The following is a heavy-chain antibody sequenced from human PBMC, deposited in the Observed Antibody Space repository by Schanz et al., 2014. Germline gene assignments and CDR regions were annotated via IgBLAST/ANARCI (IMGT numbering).Heavy chain of an antibody. J-gene: IGHJ6*03. Sequence: QVQLVESGGGVVQPGRSLRLSCAASGFNFSSYGMHWVRQAPGKGLEWVAVISDDGSNHYYPDSVKGRFTISRDNSKNTLYLQMNSPRPENTAVYDCARPSDSSWYMDVWGKGTTVTVSS. V-gene: IGHV3-30*03. CDR1: GFNFSSYG. D-gene: IGHD2-21*02. CDR3: ARPSDSSWYMDV. CDR2: ISDDGSNH.